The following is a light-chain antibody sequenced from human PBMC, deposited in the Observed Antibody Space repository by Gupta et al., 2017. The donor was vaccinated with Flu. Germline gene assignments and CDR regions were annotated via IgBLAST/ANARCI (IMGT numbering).Light chain of an antibody. J-gene: IGKJ2*01. Sequence: IVLTQSPGSLSLSPGEGATLSCRASQTVVGSFLAWYQQQPGQAPRLLIYGASTRDPGIPDRFSGSGYGTDLTLTITRREPEDFAVYYCQRYGDSPSYTFGQGTKMEI. V-gene: IGKV3-20*01. CDR2: GAS. CDR3: QRYGDSPSYT. CDR1: QTVVGSF.